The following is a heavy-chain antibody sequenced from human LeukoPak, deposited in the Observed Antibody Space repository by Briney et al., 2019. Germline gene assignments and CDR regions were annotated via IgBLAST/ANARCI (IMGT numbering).Heavy chain of an antibody. CDR2: IIPIFGTS. D-gene: IGHD2-21*02. Sequence: SVKVSCKASGYTFTSYGISWVRQAPGQGLEWMGGIIPIFGTSNYAQKFQGRVTITADKSTSTAYMELSSLRSEDTAVYYCARGGTYCGGDCYSYFDLWGRGTLVTVSS. J-gene: IGHJ2*01. CDR1: GYTFTSYG. V-gene: IGHV1-69*06. CDR3: ARGGTYCGGDCYSYFDL.